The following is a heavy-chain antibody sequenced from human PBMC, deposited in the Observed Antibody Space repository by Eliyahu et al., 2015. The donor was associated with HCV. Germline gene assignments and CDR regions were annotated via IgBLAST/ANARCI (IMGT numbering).Heavy chain of an antibody. D-gene: IGHD6-19*01. V-gene: IGHV4-59*01. CDR1: GGSITXYY. Sequence: QVQLQESGPRLVKPSETLSLTCTVSGGSITXYYWSXIRQPPGKGLQWIGYXHYSGSTNYNPSLKSRVTISVDTSKNQFSLNLTSVTAADTAVYYCASGGGGIAVAGTGGWFDPWGQGTLVTVSS. CDR3: ASGGGGIAVAGTGGWFDP. CDR2: XHYSGST. J-gene: IGHJ5*02.